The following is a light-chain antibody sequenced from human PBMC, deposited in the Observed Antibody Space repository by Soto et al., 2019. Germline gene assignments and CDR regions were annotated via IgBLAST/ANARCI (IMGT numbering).Light chain of an antibody. J-gene: IGKJ5*01. CDR3: QQYGSSPPIT. CDR2: GAS. Sequence: EIVLTHPPPTLSSSPCERATLSFSALQSVSSSYLAWYQQKPGQAPRLLIYGASSRATGIPDRFSGSGSGTDFTLTISRLEPEDFAVYYCQQYGSSPPITFGQGTRLEIK. CDR1: QSVSSSY. V-gene: IGKV3-20*01.